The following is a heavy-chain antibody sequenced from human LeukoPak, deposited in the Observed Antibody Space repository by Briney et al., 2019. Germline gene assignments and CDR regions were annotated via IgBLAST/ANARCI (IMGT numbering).Heavy chain of an antibody. CDR2: INHSGST. V-gene: IGHV4-34*01. J-gene: IGHJ4*02. CDR1: GRSFSGYY. D-gene: IGHD3-22*01. CDR3: ARGNDYYDSSGFDY. Sequence: KPSETLSLTCAVYGRSFSGYYWSWLRQPPGKGLEWIGEINHSGSTNYNPSLKRRVTISVDTSKNQFSLKLSSVTAADTAVYYCARGNDYYDSSGFDYWGQGTLVTVSS.